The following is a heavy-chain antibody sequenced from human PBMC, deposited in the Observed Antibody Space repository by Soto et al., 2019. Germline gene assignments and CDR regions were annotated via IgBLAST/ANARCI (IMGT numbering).Heavy chain of an antibody. CDR1: GFTFTSSA. J-gene: IGHJ6*02. CDR3: AAELITGNDHYYYYGMDV. V-gene: IGHV1-58*01. Sequence: ASVKVSCKASGFTFTSSAVQWVRQARGQRLEWIGWIVVGSGNTNYAQKFQERVTITRDMSTSTAYMELSSLRSEDTAVYYCAAELITGNDHYYYYGMDVWGQGTTVTVSS. D-gene: IGHD1-20*01. CDR2: IVVGSGNT.